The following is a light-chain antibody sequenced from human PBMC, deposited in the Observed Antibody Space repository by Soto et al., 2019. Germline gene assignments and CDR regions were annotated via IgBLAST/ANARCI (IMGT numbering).Light chain of an antibody. V-gene: IGKV4-1*01. CDR2: WAS. CDR1: QSVLYSPNNKNY. CDR3: QN. Sequence: DIVMTQSPDSLAVSLGERATINCKSSQSVLYSPNNKNYLAWYQQKPGQPPKLLIYWASTRESGVPDRFSGSGSGTDFTLTISSLQAEDVAVYPPQNFGQGAKVEIK. J-gene: IGKJ1*01.